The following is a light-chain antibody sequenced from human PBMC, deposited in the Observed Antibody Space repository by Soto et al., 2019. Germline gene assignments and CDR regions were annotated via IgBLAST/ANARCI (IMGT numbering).Light chain of an antibody. CDR3: QQYYSTPLT. V-gene: IGKV4-1*01. J-gene: IGKJ4*01. CDR2: WAS. Sequence: DIVMTQSPDSLAVSLGXRXXXNCKSSQSVLYSSNNKNYLAWYQQKPGQPPKLLIYWASTRESGVPDRFSGSGSGTDFTLTISSLQAEDVAVYYCQQYYSTPLTFGGGTKVEIK. CDR1: QSVLYSSNNKNY.